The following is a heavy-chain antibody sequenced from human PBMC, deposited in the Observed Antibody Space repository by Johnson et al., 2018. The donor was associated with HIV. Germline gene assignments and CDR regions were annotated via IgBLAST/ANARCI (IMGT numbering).Heavy chain of an antibody. J-gene: IGHJ3*02. D-gene: IGHD5-12*01. CDR1: GYSVTGYN. Sequence: VQLVESGGGVVQPGRSLRLSCAVSGYSVTGYNMNWVRQAPVKGLEWVSVIYTGSDSTSYTDSVKDSFTISRDSSQNSVYLQMSSLRAEDTAVYYCAKDISQWLIRAFDIWGQGTMVTVSS. CDR2: IYTGSDST. CDR3: AKDISQWLIRAFDI. V-gene: IGHV3-66*01.